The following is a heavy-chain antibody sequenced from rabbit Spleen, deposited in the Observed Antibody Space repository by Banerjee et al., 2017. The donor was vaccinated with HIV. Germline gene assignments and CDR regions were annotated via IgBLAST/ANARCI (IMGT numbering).Heavy chain of an antibody. V-gene: IGHV1S45*01. CDR3: AGNVGGGGDYNRAFNL. CDR1: GFSLSSGYY. CDR2: IGTNSGGT. Sequence: QQQLEESGGGLVKPEGSLTLTCTASGFSLSSGYYMCWVRQAPGKGLEWIACIGTNSGGTWYASWVNGRITISKTSSTTVTLQMTSLAAADTATYFCAGNVGGGGDYNRAFNLWGPGTLVTVS. D-gene: IGHD1-1*01. J-gene: IGHJ4*01.